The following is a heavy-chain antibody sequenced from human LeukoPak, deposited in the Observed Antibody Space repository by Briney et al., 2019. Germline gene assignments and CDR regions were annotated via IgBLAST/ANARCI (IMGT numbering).Heavy chain of an antibody. J-gene: IGHJ3*02. V-gene: IGHV4-59*01. D-gene: IGHD3-22*01. CDR2: IYYSGST. CDR1: VGSFGSYF. Sequence: PSKPFSLPCPASVGSFGSYFWTWFGHPPGKGLDGIGYIYYSGSTNYNPSLKSRVTISVDTSKNQFSLKLSSVTAADTAVYYCARGNYYDSNTYYRAFDIWGQGTMVTVSS. CDR3: ARGNYYDSNTYYRAFDI.